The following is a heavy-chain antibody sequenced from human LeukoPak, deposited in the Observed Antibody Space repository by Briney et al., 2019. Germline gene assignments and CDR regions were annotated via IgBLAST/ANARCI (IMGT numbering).Heavy chain of an antibody. CDR3: AKGSGRSTYTYQCYFDL. CDR2: ISYDGSNK. Sequence: GGSLRLSCAASGFTFSTYAMHWVRQAPGKGLEWVAVISYDGSNKYYADSVKGRFTISRDNSKNTLDLHMSSLRADDTAVYYCAKGSGRSTYTYQCYFDLWGLGTLVTVSS. V-gene: IGHV3-30-3*01. CDR1: GFTFSTYA. J-gene: IGHJ4*02. D-gene: IGHD2-2*01.